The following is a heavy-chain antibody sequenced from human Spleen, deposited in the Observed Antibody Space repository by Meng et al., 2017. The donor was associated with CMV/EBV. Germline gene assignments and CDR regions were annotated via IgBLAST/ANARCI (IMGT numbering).Heavy chain of an antibody. CDR3: ARSAHYYGSGSYYKDY. Sequence: GGSLRLSCQGSGYSFTNYWIGWVRQMPGKGLEWMGIIYPGDSDTRYSPSFQGQVTISADKSISTAYLQWSSLKASDTAMYYCARSAHYYGSGSYYKDYWGQGTLVTVSS. CDR1: GYSFTNYW. CDR2: IYPGDSDT. V-gene: IGHV5-51*01. D-gene: IGHD3-10*01. J-gene: IGHJ4*02.